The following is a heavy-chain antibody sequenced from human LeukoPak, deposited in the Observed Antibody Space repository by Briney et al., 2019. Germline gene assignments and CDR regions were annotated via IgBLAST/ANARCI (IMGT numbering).Heavy chain of an antibody. V-gene: IGHV3-74*01. Sequence: GGSLRLSCAASGFTFSSYWMHWVRQAPGKGLVWVSRINSDGRSTSYADSVKGRFTISGDNAKNTLYLQMNSLRAEDTAVYYCARDVTGIAAAGVFDYWGQGILVTVSA. CDR1: GFTFSSYW. CDR2: INSDGRST. J-gene: IGHJ4*02. CDR3: ARDVTGIAAAGVFDY. D-gene: IGHD6-13*01.